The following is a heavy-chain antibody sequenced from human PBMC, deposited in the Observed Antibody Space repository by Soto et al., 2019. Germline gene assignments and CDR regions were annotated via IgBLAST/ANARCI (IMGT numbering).Heavy chain of an antibody. J-gene: IGHJ6*02. D-gene: IGHD2-15*01. CDR3: AIAGGRDSLVDV. CDR1: GGTCSSYA. CDR2: IIPIFGTA. V-gene: IGHV1-69*01. Sequence: QVQLVQSGAEVKKPGSSVKVSCKASGGTCSSYAISWVRQAPGQGLEWMGGIIPIFGTANYGQKLQGRVTITADQSPSTAYVELRRLRSEDTAVYYCAIAGGRDSLVDVWRQGTTVTVSS.